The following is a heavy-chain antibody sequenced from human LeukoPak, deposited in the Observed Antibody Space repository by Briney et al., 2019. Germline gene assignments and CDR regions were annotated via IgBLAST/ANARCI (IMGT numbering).Heavy chain of an antibody. J-gene: IGHJ6*03. CDR3: ARRGYGYYYYMDV. V-gene: IGHV5-51*01. CDR2: IYPGDSDT. CDR1: GYSFTSYW. D-gene: IGHD5-18*01. Sequence: GESLKISCKGSGYSFTSYWIGWVRQMPGKGLEWMGIIYPGDSDTKYSPSFQGQVTISADKSISTAYLQWSGLKASDTAMYYCARRGYGYYYYMDVWGKGTTVTVSS.